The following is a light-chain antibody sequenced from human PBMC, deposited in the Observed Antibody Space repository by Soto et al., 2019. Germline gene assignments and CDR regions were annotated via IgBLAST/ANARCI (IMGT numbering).Light chain of an antibody. J-gene: IGLJ1*01. CDR2: EVS. CDR1: SSDVGSYNI. Sequence: QSALTQPASVSGSPGQSITISCTGTSSDVGSYNIVSWYQQHPGKAPKLMIYEVSKRPSGVSNRFSGSKSGNTASLTISGLQAEDEADYNCCSYAGRSTYAFGTGTKRT. CDR3: CSYAGRSTYA. V-gene: IGLV2-23*02.